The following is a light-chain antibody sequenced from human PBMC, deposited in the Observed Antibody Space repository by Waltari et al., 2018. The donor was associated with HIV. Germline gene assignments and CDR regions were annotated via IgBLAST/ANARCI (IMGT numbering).Light chain of an antibody. Sequence: DMVMTQSAIPMPVTPGEPTSISCRSSKSLLNSTGFNYLDWYLQKPGQSPQLLIYLCSNRASGVPDRFSGSGSGTDFTLKISRVEAEDVGVYYCMQALQTPLITFGQGTRLEIK. J-gene: IGKJ5*01. CDR3: MQALQTPLIT. CDR1: KSLLNSTGFNY. V-gene: IGKV2-28*01. CDR2: LCS.